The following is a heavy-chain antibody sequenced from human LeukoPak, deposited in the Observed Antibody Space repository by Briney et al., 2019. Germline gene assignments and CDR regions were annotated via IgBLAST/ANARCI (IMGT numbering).Heavy chain of an antibody. V-gene: IGHV3-53*01. Sequence: GTSLRLSCAASGFTVSSNYMSWVRQAPGKGLEWVSVIYSGGSTYYAESVRGRFTISRDNSKNTLYLQMNSLRAEDTAVYYCARGEGGYDSNFDFWGQGTLVTVSS. CDR3: ARGEGGYDSNFDF. J-gene: IGHJ4*02. CDR2: IYSGGST. D-gene: IGHD5-12*01. CDR1: GFTVSSNY.